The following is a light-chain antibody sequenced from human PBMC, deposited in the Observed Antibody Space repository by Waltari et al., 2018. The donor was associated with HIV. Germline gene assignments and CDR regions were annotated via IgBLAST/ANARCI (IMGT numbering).Light chain of an antibody. CDR1: QSVLYSSNNKNY. Sequence: IVMTQSPDSLAVSLGERATINCKSSQSVLYSSNNKNYLAWYQQKPGQPPKLLIYWAATRESGCPDRFSGSGSGTDVTLTICSRQAEDVAVYYCQQYYSTPLTFGGGTKVEIK. CDR2: WAA. J-gene: IGKJ4*01. CDR3: QQYYSTPLT. V-gene: IGKV4-1*01.